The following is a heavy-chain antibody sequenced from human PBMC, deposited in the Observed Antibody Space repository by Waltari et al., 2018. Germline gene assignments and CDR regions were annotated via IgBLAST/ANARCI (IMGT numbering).Heavy chain of an antibody. D-gene: IGHD3-3*01. CDR1: GGSINSYY. CDR3: ARRDFWSGQDWFDP. Sequence: QVQLQESGPGLVKPSATLSLTCTVSGGSINSYYWSWIRQPPGKGLEWIGYIYYSGSTNYNPSLKSRVTISVDTSKNQFSLKLSSVTAADTAVYYCARRDFWSGQDWFDPWGQGTLVTVSS. J-gene: IGHJ5*02. CDR2: IYYSGST. V-gene: IGHV4-59*01.